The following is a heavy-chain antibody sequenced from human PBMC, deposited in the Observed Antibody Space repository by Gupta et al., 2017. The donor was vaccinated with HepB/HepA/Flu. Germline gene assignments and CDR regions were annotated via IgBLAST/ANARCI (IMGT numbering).Heavy chain of an antibody. Sequence: EVQLVESGGGLVQPGGSLRLSCAASGFTFGTYSMNWVRQAPGKGLEWISYIASGSSTMYYADSVKGRFSISRDNAKNSLYLQMNSLGDEDTAVYYCARDAQYYGFWSGSPEYYYYMDVWGKGTTVTVSS. V-gene: IGHV3-48*02. CDR3: ARDAQYYGFWSGSPEYYYYMDV. CDR2: IASGSSTM. CDR1: GFTFGTYS. D-gene: IGHD3-3*01. J-gene: IGHJ6*03.